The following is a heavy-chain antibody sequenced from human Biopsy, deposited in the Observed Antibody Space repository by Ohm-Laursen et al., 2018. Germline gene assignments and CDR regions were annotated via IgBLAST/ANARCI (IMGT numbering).Heavy chain of an antibody. V-gene: IGHV4-34*08. Sequence: SVTLSLTCAVFGKTFSDYQWSWIRQPPGKGLEWIGQINQAGTINYNPSLKSRVSISADASKYEFSLRLTSVTAADTAVYLCGNEVHGRDYWGLGAQVTVSS. CDR3: GNEVHGRDY. J-gene: IGHJ4*02. CDR2: INQAGTI. CDR1: GKTFSDYQ. D-gene: IGHD2-15*01.